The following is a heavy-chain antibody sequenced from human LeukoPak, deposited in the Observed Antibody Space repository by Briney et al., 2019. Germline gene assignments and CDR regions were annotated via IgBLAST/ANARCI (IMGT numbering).Heavy chain of an antibody. CDR1: GGTFSSYA. V-gene: IGHV1-69*01. D-gene: IGHD2-21*01. Sequence: SVKVSCKASGGTFSSYAISWVGQAPGQGLEWMGGIIPIFGTANYAQKSQGRVTITADESTSTAYMELSSLRSEDTAVYYCARARGLLKAHFDYWGQGTLVTVSS. CDR3: ARARGLLKAHFDY. J-gene: IGHJ4*02. CDR2: IIPIFGTA.